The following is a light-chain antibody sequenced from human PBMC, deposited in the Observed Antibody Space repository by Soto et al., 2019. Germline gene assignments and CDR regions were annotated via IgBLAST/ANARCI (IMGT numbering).Light chain of an antibody. Sequence: IVLTQSPGTLSLSPGEGATLSCRASQSVSSSYLAWYQQRPGQAPRLLIYGTSDRATGIPDRFSGSGSGTDFTLTVSRLEPEDFAVYYCQQYGASPWTFGQGTKVEIK. CDR3: QQYGASPWT. J-gene: IGKJ1*01. V-gene: IGKV3-20*01. CDR1: QSVSSSY. CDR2: GTS.